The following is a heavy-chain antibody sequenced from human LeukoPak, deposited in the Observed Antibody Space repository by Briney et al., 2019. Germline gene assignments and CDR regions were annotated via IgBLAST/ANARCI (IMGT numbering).Heavy chain of an antibody. D-gene: IGHD6-13*01. Sequence: GGSLRLSCAASGFTFSNAWMSWVRQAPGKGLEWVGRIKSKTDGGTTDYAAPVKGRFTISRDDSKNTLYLQMNGLKTEDTAVHYCTTDKTGIAAAADWYFDLWGRGTLVTVSS. CDR2: IKSKTDGGTT. CDR3: TTDKTGIAAAADWYFDL. V-gene: IGHV3-15*01. CDR1: GFTFSNAW. J-gene: IGHJ2*01.